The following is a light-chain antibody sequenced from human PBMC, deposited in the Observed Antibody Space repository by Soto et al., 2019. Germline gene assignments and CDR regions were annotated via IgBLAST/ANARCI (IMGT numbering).Light chain of an antibody. V-gene: IGKV1-5*01. CDR1: QSISSW. CDR3: QQTYSVPHS. Sequence: DIQMTQSPSTLSASVGDRVTITCRASQSISSWLAWYQQKPGKAPKLLIYDASSLESGVPSRFSGSGSGTEFTLTISSLQPDDFATYYCQQTYSVPHSFGQGTKLEIK. J-gene: IGKJ2*03. CDR2: DAS.